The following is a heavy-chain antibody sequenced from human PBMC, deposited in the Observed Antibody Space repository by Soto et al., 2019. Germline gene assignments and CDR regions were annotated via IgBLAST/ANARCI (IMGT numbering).Heavy chain of an antibody. D-gene: IGHD2-2*01. J-gene: IGHJ6*02. Sequence: TGGSLRLSCAASGFTFSSYGMHWVRRAPGKGLEWVAVISYDGSNKYYADSVKGRFTISRDNSKNTLYLQMNSLRAEDTAVYYCAKEGLSLGGMDVWGQGTTVTVSS. CDR2: ISYDGSNK. V-gene: IGHV3-30*18. CDR1: GFTFSSYG. CDR3: AKEGLSLGGMDV.